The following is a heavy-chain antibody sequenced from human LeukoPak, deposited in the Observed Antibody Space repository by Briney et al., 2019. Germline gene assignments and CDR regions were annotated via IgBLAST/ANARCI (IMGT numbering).Heavy chain of an antibody. CDR3: ARHRRDGYNYDY. D-gene: IGHD5-24*01. CDR2: IYYSGST. Sequence: SETLSLTCTVSGGSISSYYWSWIRQPPGKGLEWIGYIYYSGSTNYNPSLKSRVTISVDTSKNQFSLKLSSVTAADTAVYYCARHRRDGYNYDYWGQGTLVTVPS. V-gene: IGHV4-59*08. CDR1: GGSISSYY. J-gene: IGHJ4*02.